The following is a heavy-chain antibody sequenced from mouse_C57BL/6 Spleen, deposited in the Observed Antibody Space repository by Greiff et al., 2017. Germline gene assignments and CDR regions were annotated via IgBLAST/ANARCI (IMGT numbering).Heavy chain of an antibody. CDR2: IWRGGST. CDR1: GFLLTSYG. Sequence: VKLVESGPGLVQPSQCLSITCTASGFLLTSYGVHWVRQSPGKGLEWLGVIWRGGSTDYNAAFMSRLSITKDNSKSQVFFKMNSLQADDTAIYYCAKKGDDYEVDYFDDWGQGTTLTVSS. J-gene: IGHJ2*01. V-gene: IGHV2-5*01. CDR3: AKKGDDYEVDYFDD. D-gene: IGHD2-4*01.